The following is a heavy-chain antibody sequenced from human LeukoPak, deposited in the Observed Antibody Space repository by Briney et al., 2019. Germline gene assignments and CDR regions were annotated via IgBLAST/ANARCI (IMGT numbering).Heavy chain of an antibody. V-gene: IGHV4-61*08. CDR3: ARGARKQQNWFDP. CDR2: ISYSGST. CDR1: RGSVSSGDYY. J-gene: IGHJ5*02. D-gene: IGHD1/OR15-1a*01. Sequence: SETLSLTCTVSRGSVSSGDYYWTWIRQPPGKGLEWIGYISYSGSTNYNPSLKSRVTISVDTSKNQFSLKLSSVTAADTAVYYCARGARKQQNWFDPWGQGTLVTVSS.